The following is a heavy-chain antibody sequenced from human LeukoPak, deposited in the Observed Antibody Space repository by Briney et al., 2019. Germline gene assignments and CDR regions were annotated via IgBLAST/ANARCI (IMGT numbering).Heavy chain of an antibody. J-gene: IGHJ2*01. D-gene: IGHD6-13*01. CDR3: ARVSEYSSSWADWYFDL. CDR1: GGSLSSYY. V-gene: IGHV4-59*01. Sequence: SETLSLTCTVSGGSLSSYYWSWIRQPPGKGLEWIGYIYYSGSTNYNPSLTSRVTISVDTSKNQFSLKLSSVTAADTAVYYCARVSEYSSSWADWYFDLWGRGTLVTVSS. CDR2: IYYSGST.